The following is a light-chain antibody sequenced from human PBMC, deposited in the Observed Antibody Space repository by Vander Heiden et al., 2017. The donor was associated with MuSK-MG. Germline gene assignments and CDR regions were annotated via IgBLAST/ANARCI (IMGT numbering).Light chain of an antibody. J-gene: IGLJ3*02. V-gene: IGLV3-10*01. CDR2: EDS. CDR1: ALPKKY. CDR3: YSTDSSGKRV. Sequence: SYALTQPPSVSVSPGQTARITCSGDALPKKYAYWYQQKSGQAPVLVIYEDSKRPSGIPERFSGSSSGTMATVTISGAQVEDEADYYCYSTDSSGKRVFGGGTKRTVL.